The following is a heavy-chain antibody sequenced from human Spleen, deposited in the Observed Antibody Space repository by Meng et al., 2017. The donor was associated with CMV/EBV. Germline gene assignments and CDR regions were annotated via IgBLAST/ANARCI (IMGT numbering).Heavy chain of an antibody. J-gene: IGHJ4*02. D-gene: IGHD4-17*01. CDR1: GFTFSSYH. Sequence: GESLKISCAASGFTFSSYHLHWVRQAPGKGLEWLAVISYDGGTKHYADSVKGRFTISRDNSKKTLFLEMNSLRAEDTAVYYCAKSPDYGDFKCLFDYWGQGSLVTVSS. CDR3: AKSPDYGDFKCLFDY. CDR2: ISYDGGTK. V-gene: IGHV3-30*18.